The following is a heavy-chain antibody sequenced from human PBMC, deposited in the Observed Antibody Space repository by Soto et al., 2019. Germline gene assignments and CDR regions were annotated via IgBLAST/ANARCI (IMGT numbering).Heavy chain of an antibody. J-gene: IGHJ6*02. D-gene: IGHD3-16*01. CDR3: VRPRPSGENYGMDV. Sequence: EVQLVESGGGLIQPGGSLRLSCAASGLTVSHNYMAWVRQAPEMGLEWVSILYTEGTTYYADSVKGRFTISRDSSKNTLFLQMDSLRAEDTAVYYCVRPRPSGENYGMDVWGQGTTVTVSS. CDR2: LYTEGTT. V-gene: IGHV3-53*01. CDR1: GLTVSHNY.